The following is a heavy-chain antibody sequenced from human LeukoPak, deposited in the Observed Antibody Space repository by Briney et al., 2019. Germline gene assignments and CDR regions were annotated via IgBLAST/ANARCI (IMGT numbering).Heavy chain of an antibody. V-gene: IGHV4-59*01. CDR3: ARDPTYGDTPGY. D-gene: IGHD2-8*01. CDR2: IYYSGST. CDR1: GGSISSYY. J-gene: IGHJ4*02. Sequence: SETLSLTCTVSGGSISSYYWSWIRQPPGKGLEWIGYIYYSGSTNYNPSLKSRVTISVDTSKNQFSLKLSSVTAADTAVYYCARDPTYGDTPGYWGQGTLVTVSS.